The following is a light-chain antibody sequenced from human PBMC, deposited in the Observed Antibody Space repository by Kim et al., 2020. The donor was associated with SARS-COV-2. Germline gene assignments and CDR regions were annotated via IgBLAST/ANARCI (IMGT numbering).Light chain of an antibody. V-gene: IGLV2-23*02. Sequence: QSALTQPASVSGSPGQSITISCTGTSSDVGSYNLVSWYQQHPGKATKLMIYEVSKRPSGVYNRFSDSKSGNTASLTISGLQAEDEADYYCCSYAGSSTLVFGGGTQLTVL. CDR1: SSDVGSYNL. J-gene: IGLJ2*01. CDR2: EVS. CDR3: CSYAGSSTLV.